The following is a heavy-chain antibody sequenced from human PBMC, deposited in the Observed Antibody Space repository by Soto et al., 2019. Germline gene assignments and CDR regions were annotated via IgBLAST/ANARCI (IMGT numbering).Heavy chain of an antibody. Sequence: QVVLLQSGAEVKEPGSSVRVSCQVSGSTFNNFAFSWVRQAPGHGPEWMGGIVVDSNTAEYSQRFQDRVTITADTSTNTLNMELGSLTFEDTAVYYCARAIKRWEVNYYFDFWGQGTLVTVSS. J-gene: IGHJ4*02. D-gene: IGHD1-26*01. CDR2: IVVDSNTA. CDR3: ARAIKRWEVNYYFDF. CDR1: GSTFNNFA. V-gene: IGHV1-69*06.